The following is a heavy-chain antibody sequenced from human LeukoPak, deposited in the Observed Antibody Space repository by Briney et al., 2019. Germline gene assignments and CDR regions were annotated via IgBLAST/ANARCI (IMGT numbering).Heavy chain of an antibody. Sequence: SETLSLTCTVYGGSISSYYWSWIRQPPGKGLEWIGYIYYSGSTNYNPSLKSRVTISVDTSKNQFSLKLSSVTAADTAVYYCARSQYYYDSSGYSLDYWGQGTLVTVSS. D-gene: IGHD3-22*01. J-gene: IGHJ4*02. CDR2: IYYSGST. CDR1: GGSISSYY. V-gene: IGHV4-59*01. CDR3: ARSQYYYDSSGYSLDY.